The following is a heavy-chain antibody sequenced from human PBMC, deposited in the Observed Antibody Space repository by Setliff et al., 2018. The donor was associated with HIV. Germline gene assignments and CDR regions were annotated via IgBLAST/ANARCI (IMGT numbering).Heavy chain of an antibody. CDR1: GDPISSGSYY. CDR2: IYTSGST. J-gene: IGHJ6*03. D-gene: IGHD2-2*01. CDR3: ASGARTRSTYYYSMDV. V-gene: IGHV4-61*09. Sequence: SETLSLTCTVSGDPISSGSYYWSWIRQPAGKGLEWIGHIYTSGSTNYNPSLKSRVTISVDTSKNQFSLKLSSVTAADTAVYYCASGARTRSTYYYSMDVWGKGTTVTVS.